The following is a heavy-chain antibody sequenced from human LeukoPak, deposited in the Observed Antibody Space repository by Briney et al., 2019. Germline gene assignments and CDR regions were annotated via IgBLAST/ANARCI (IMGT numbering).Heavy chain of an antibody. J-gene: IGHJ4*02. CDR3: AGGRHYYDSSGYLPFDY. CDR2: INHSGST. CDR1: GGSFSGYY. Sequence: SETLSLTCAVYGGSFSGYYWSWIRQPPGKGLEWIGEINHSGSTNYNPSLKSRVTISVDTSKNQFSLKLSSVTAADTAVYYCAGGRHYYDSSGYLPFDYWGQGTLVTVSS. D-gene: IGHD3-22*01. V-gene: IGHV4-34*01.